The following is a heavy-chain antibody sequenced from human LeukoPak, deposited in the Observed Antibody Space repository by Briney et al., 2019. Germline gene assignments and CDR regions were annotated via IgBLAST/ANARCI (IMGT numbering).Heavy chain of an antibody. CDR2: IYHSGST. J-gene: IGHJ4*02. V-gene: IGHV4-59*12. CDR3: ARDRRRDGYNFDI. D-gene: IGHD5-24*01. Sequence: PSETLSLTCTVSGGSISSYYWSWIRQPPGKGLEWIGYIYHSGSTNYNPSLNSRVTISVDTSRNQFSLKLSSVTAADTAVYYCARDRRRDGYNFDIWGQGTLVTVSS. CDR1: GGSISSYY.